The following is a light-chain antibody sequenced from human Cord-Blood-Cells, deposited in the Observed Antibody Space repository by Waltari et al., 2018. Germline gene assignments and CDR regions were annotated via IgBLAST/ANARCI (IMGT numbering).Light chain of an antibody. V-gene: IGKV3-15*01. CDR1: QSVSSN. CDR2: GAS. J-gene: IGKJ2*03. CDR3: QQYNNWPYS. Sequence: EIVMTQSPATLSVSPGARATLSCRASQSVSSNLAWYQQKPVQAPRLLIYGASTRATGIPARFSGSGSGTEFTLTISRLQSEDFAVYYCQQYNNWPYSFGQGTKLEIK.